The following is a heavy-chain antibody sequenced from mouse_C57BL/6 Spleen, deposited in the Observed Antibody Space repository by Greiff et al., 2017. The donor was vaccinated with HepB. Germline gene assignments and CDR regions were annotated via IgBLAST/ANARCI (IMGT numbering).Heavy chain of an antibody. J-gene: IGHJ2*01. D-gene: IGHD2-4*01. CDR2: IDPETGGT. CDR3: TRGADYDEHY. V-gene: IGHV1-15*01. CDR1: GYTFTDYE. Sequence: QVHVKQSGAELVRPGASVTLSCKASGYTFTDYEMHWVKQTPVHGLEWIGAIDPETGGTAYNQKFKGKAILTADKSSSTAYMELRSLTSEDSAVYYCTRGADYDEHYWGQGTTLTVSS.